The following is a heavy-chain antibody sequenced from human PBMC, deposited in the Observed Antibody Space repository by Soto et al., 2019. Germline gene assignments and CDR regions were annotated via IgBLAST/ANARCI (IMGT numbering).Heavy chain of an antibody. CDR3: AKEAAYYYDSSGTPFDY. Sequence: QPGGSLRLSCAASGFTFSSYAMSWVRQAPGKGLEWVSAISGSGGSTYYADSVKGRFTISRDNSKNTLYLQMNSLRAEDTAVYYCAKEAAYYYDSSGTPFDYWGQGTLVTVSS. CDR2: ISGSGGST. D-gene: IGHD3-22*01. CDR1: GFTFSSYA. J-gene: IGHJ4*02. V-gene: IGHV3-23*01.